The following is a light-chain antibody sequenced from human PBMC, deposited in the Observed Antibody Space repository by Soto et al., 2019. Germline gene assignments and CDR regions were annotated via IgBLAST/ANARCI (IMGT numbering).Light chain of an antibody. J-gene: IGLJ2*01. CDR1: SSDVGGYNY. V-gene: IGLV2-14*01. CDR3: GSYTSSSTVV. CDR2: DVS. Sequence: QSALTQPASVSGSPGQSITISCTGTSSDVGGYNYVSWYQQHPGKAPKIMIYDVSSRPSGVSNRFSGSKSGNTASLTISGLQADDEADYYCGSYTSSSTVVFGGGTKLTVL.